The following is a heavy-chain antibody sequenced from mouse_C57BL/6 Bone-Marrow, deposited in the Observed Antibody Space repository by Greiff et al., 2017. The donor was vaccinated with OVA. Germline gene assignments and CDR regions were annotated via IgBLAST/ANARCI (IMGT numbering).Heavy chain of an antibody. V-gene: IGHV1-5*01. CDR2: IYPGNSDT. D-gene: IGHD4-1*01. Sequence: VHVKQSGTVLARPGASVKMSCKTSGYTFTSYWMHWVKQRPGQGLEWIGAIYPGNSDTSYNQKFKGKAKLTAVTSASTAYMELSSLTNEDSAVYYCTRGNWAYWYFDVWGTGTTVTVSS. CDR1: GYTFTSYW. CDR3: TRGNWAYWYFDV. J-gene: IGHJ1*03.